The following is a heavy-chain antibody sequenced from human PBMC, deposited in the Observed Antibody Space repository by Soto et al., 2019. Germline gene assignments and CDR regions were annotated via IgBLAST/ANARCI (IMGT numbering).Heavy chain of an antibody. Sequence: AAVKCSFKASGYTFTSYVISWLRRAPVQVLDCIGWISAYNGNTNYAQKLQGRVTMTTDTSTSTDYRELRSLRSADTAVYYCEMAFYYYDSTAHGAYXYYGMDLWGQGTTVTVSS. D-gene: IGHD3-22*01. CDR2: ISAYNGNT. CDR1: GYTFTSYV. J-gene: IGHJ6*02. V-gene: IGHV1-18*04. CDR3: EMAFYYYDSTAHGAYXYYGMDL.